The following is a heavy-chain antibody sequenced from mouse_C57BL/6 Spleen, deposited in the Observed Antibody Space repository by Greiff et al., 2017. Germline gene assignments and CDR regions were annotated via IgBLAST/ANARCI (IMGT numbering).Heavy chain of an antibody. CDR3: AREMVYYGNYVPYWYFDV. Sequence: EVQLQQSGPGLVKPSQSLSLTCSVTGYSITSGYYWNWIRQFPGNKREWMGYISYDGSNNYNPSLKNRISITRDTSKNQFFLKLNSVTTEDTATYYCAREMVYYGNYVPYWYFDVWGTGTTVTVSS. J-gene: IGHJ1*03. D-gene: IGHD2-1*01. V-gene: IGHV3-6*01. CDR2: ISYDGSN. CDR1: GYSITSGYY.